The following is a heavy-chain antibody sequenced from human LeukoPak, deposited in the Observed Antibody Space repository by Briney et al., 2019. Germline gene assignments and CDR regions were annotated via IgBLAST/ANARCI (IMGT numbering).Heavy chain of an antibody. Sequence: PGASVKISCKASGYTFSSYGISWVRQAPGQGLEWMGWISAYNGNTNYAQKLQGRVTMTTDTSTSTAYMELRSLRSDDTAVYYCARVRLGVTTSFDPWGQGTLVTVSS. J-gene: IGHJ5*02. V-gene: IGHV1-18*01. D-gene: IGHD4-11*01. CDR3: ARVRLGVTTSFDP. CDR1: GYTFSSYG. CDR2: ISAYNGNT.